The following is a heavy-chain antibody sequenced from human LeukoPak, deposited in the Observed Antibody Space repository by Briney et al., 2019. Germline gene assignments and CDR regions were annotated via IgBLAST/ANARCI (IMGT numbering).Heavy chain of an antibody. CDR1: GFTVSSNY. J-gene: IGHJ4*02. CDR3: ARLNSDDTLFDY. V-gene: IGHV3-53*01. CDR2: IYRGGIT. D-gene: IGHD4-23*01. Sequence: GGSLRLSCAVSGFTVSSNYMNWVRQAPGKGLEWVSVIYRGGITYYAGSVKGRFTISRDNSKNTLYLQMNSLRAEDTAVYYCARLNSDDTLFDYWGQGTLVTVSS.